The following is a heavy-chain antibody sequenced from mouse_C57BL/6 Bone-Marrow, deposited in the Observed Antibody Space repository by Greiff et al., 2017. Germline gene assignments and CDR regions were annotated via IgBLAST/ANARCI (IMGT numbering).Heavy chain of an antibody. V-gene: IGHV14-4*01. CDR1: GFNIKDYY. CDR2: IDPENGDT. CDR3: TPIYYNAMDY. J-gene: IGHJ4*01. Sequence: EVQLQQSGAELVRPGASVKLSCTASGFNIKDYYMHWVKQRPEQGLEWIGWIDPENGDTEYASKFQGKAAITADTSSNTAYLQLSSLTSEDTVVYCCTPIYYNAMDYWGQGTSVTVSS. D-gene: IGHD2-1*01.